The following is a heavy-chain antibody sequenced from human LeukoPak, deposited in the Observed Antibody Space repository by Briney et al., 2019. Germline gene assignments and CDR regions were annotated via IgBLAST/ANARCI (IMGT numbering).Heavy chain of an antibody. CDR1: GFTFSDYY. CDR2: ISSTNLYT. J-gene: IGHJ4*02. V-gene: IGHV3-11*05. CDR3: ARDRGWLLQFR. D-gene: IGHD3-22*01. Sequence: GGSLRLSCTASGFTFSDYYMSWIRQAPGKGLEWLSYISSTNLYTGYADSVEGRFTISRDNARNSLYLQMNSLRAEDTAVYYCARDRGWLLQFRRGQGTLVAVSS.